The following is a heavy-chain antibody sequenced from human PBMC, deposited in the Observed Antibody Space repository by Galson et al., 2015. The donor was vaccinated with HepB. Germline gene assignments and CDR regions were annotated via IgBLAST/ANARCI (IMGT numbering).Heavy chain of an antibody. Sequence: SLRLSCAASGFTFSSYGMHWVRQAPGKGLEWVAVIWYDGSNKYYADSVKGRFTISRDNSKNTLYLQMNSLRAEDTAVYYCARPMAPYYYYGMDVWGQGTTVTVSS. CDR2: IWYDGSNK. CDR1: GFTFSSYG. CDR3: ARPMAPYYYYGMDV. J-gene: IGHJ6*02. D-gene: IGHD3-10*01. V-gene: IGHV3-33*01.